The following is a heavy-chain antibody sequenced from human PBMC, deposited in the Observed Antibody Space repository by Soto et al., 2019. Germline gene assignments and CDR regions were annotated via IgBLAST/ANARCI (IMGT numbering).Heavy chain of an antibody. CDR2: ISYDGSNK. D-gene: IGHD5-12*01. V-gene: IGHV3-30*18. CDR1: GFTFSSYG. CDR3: VKDPVAR. Sequence: QVQLVESGGGVVQPGRSLRLSCAASGFTFSSYGMHWVRQAPGKGLEWVAVISYDGSNKYYADSVKGRFTISRDNSKNTLYLQMNSLRAEDTAVYYCVKDPVARWGQGTLVTVSS. J-gene: IGHJ4*02.